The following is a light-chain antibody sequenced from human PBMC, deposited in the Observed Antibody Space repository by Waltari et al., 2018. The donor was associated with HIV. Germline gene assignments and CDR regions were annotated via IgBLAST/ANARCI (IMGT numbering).Light chain of an antibody. CDR2: KTS. J-gene: IGKJ2*01. CDR1: QSTNKW. Sequence: DIQMTQSPSTLSASVGDRVTITCRASQSTNKWLAWYQHKPGQAPKLLIYKTSRLDSGVPSRFSGSRSGTEFTLTISSLQPDDGATYYCHQYKGSAFGQGTKLEI. CDR3: HQYKGSA. V-gene: IGKV1-5*03.